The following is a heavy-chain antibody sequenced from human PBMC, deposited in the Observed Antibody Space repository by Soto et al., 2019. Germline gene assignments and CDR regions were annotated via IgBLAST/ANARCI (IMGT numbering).Heavy chain of an antibody. CDR1: GGSISSGDYY. V-gene: IGHV4-61*08. Sequence: PSETLSLTCTVSGGSISSGDYYWSWIRRHQGKGLEWIGYINYSGSTNYNPSLKSRVTISVDTSKNQFSLKLSSVTAADTAVYYCARITYYDILTGYSNNWFDPWGQGTLVTVSS. J-gene: IGHJ5*02. CDR3: ARITYYDILTGYSNNWFDP. D-gene: IGHD3-9*01. CDR2: INYSGST.